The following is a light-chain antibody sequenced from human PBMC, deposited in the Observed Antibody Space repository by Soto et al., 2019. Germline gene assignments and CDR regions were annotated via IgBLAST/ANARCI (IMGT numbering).Light chain of an antibody. CDR3: QQYGSSMYT. J-gene: IGKJ2*01. CDR2: GAS. CDR1: QSVSSSY. Sequence: EIVLTQSPGTLSLSPGERANLSCRASQSVSSSYLAWYQQKPGQAPRLLIYGASSRATGIPDRLSGSGSGTDFTLTISRLEPEDFAVYYCQQYGSSMYTFGQGTKLEIK. V-gene: IGKV3-20*01.